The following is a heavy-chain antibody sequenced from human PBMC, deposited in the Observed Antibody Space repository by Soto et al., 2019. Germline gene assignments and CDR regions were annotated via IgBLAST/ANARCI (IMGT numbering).Heavy chain of an antibody. CDR2: IIPILGIT. V-gene: IGHV1-69*02. J-gene: IGHJ4*02. D-gene: IGHD3-22*01. CDR1: GGTSSGYT. Sequence: QVQLVQSGAEVKKPGSSVKVSCKASGGTSSGYTISWVRQAPGQGLEWMGRIIPILGITNYAQKFQGRVTITADKSXRXXYMELSRPTSEDTDGYYCAGAPYYDGSRCYPGGDKWGPGALGTVSS. CDR3: AGAPYYDGSRCYPGGDK.